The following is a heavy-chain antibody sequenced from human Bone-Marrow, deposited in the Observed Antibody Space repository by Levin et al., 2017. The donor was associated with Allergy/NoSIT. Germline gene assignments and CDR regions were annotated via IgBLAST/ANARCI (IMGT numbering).Heavy chain of an antibody. CDR3: VKDSIPES. CDR2: ISYDGSDK. CDR1: GFTFNKYG. Sequence: GGSLRLSCAASGFTFNKYGIHWVRQAPGKGLEWVTFISYDGSDKYYADSVKGRFTISRDNSNHTLYLQMNSLRAEDTAFYYCVKDSIPESWGQGTLVTVSS. D-gene: IGHD2-2*02. J-gene: IGHJ5*02. V-gene: IGHV3-30*18.